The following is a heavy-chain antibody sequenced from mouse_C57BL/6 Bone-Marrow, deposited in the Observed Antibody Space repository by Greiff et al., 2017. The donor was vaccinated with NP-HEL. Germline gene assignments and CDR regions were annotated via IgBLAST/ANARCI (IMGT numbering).Heavy chain of an antibody. D-gene: IGHD2-5*01. CDR1: GYTFTSYW. Sequence: QVQLQQPGAELVMPGASVKLSCKASGYTFTSYWMHWVKQRPGQGLEWIGEIDPSDSYTNYNQKFKGKSTLTVDKSSSTAYMQLSSLTSEDSAVYYCARKEGYYSNYDYAMDYWGQGTSVTVSS. CDR2: IDPSDSYT. CDR3: ARKEGYYSNYDYAMDY. J-gene: IGHJ4*01. V-gene: IGHV1-69*01.